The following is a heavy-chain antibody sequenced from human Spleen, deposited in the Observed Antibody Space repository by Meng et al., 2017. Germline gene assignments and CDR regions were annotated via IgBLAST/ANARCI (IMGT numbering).Heavy chain of an antibody. J-gene: IGHJ4*02. CDR3: ARDEDISAAGKLFGDY. Sequence: QGPVVQSGAAVKKPGASVKVSCKASGYTFPDYWLHWVRRAPGQGLEWMGRINPKSGDTHYAQRFQGRVTMTGDTSISTAYMELSGLRSDDTAMYYCARDEDISAAGKLFGDYWGQGTLVTVSS. V-gene: IGHV1-2*06. CDR2: INPKSGDT. CDR1: GYTFPDYW. D-gene: IGHD6-13*01.